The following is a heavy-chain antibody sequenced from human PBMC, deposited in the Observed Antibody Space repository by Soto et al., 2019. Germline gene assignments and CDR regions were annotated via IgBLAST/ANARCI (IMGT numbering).Heavy chain of an antibody. D-gene: IGHD3-16*01. CDR2: ISASSSHK. Sequence: EVQLVESGGRLVKPGGSLRLSCVASGFDFSYYTMTWVRQAPGKGLAWVSAISASSSHKYSADSVRGRFTYSRDNASNSLYLQMNNLSVENTAVYYGASLRSDAFDIWGQGTLVTVSS. CDR3: ASLRSDAFDI. CDR1: GFDFSYYT. V-gene: IGHV3-21*02. J-gene: IGHJ3*02.